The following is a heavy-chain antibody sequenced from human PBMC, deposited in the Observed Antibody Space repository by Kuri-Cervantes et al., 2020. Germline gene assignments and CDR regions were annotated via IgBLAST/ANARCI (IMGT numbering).Heavy chain of an antibody. J-gene: IGHJ1*01. CDR3: ARGLPAQYYYGGGNLGP. CDR2: MNPKSAKT. V-gene: IGHV1-8*02. CDR1: GYTFTNFD. Sequence: ASVKVSCKASGYTFTNFDTNWVRQAPGQGLEWMGRMNPKSAKTDYAPKFQGRFSMTWDISTKTAYMDLSSLRSEDTAVYYCARGLPAQYYYGGGNLGPWGQGTLVTVSS. D-gene: IGHD2-15*01.